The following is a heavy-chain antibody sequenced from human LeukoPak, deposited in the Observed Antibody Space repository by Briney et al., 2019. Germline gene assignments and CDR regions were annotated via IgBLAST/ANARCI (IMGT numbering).Heavy chain of an antibody. CDR1: GFTFSSYW. CDR2: INKDGGEK. CDR3: VKDSPPRDSGSPPAY. V-gene: IGHV3-7*03. J-gene: IGHJ4*02. D-gene: IGHD1-26*01. Sequence: PGGSLRLSCAASGFTFSSYWMSWVRQAPGKGLEWVANINKDGGEKYYVDSVKGRFTISRDNAKNSLYLQMNSLRADDTAVYYCVKDSPPRDSGSPPAYWGQGTLVTVSS.